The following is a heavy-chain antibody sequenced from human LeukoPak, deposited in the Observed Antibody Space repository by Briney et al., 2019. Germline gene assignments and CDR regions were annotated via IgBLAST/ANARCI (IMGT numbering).Heavy chain of an antibody. V-gene: IGHV3-21*01. CDR1: GFTFTSYS. CDR3: ARGERGAQPYDY. CDR2: ISSSISYI. J-gene: IGHJ4*02. D-gene: IGHD1-1*01. Sequence: GRSLRLSCAASGFTFTSYSMNWVRQAAGNGLEWVSSISSSISYIYYADSVKGRFTISRDNAKNSLYLKMNSLRAGDTAVYYCARGERGAQPYDYWGQGTLVTVSS.